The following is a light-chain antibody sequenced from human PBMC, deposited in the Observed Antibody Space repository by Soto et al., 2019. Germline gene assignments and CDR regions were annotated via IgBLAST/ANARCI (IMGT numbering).Light chain of an antibody. Sequence: GSNYVYWYQQLPGTAPKLLIYRNNQRPSGVSDRFSGSKSGTSASLAISGLRSEDEADYYCAARDDRLSVPALLGTGTKATVL. CDR1: GSNY. CDR3: AARDDRLSVPAL. J-gene: IGLJ1*01. V-gene: IGLV1-47*01. CDR2: RNN.